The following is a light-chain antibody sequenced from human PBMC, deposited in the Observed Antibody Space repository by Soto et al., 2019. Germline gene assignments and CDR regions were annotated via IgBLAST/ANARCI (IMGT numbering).Light chain of an antibody. CDR3: QQYNSYSPRT. Sequence: DIQMTQSPSSVSASVGDRVTITCRASQGISSWLAWYQQKPGKAPNLLIYDASTLENGVPSRFSGSASGTDFTLTISSLQPYDFATYYCQQYNSYSPRTFGQGTKVDNK. V-gene: IGKV1-5*01. CDR2: DAS. J-gene: IGKJ1*01. CDR1: QGISSW.